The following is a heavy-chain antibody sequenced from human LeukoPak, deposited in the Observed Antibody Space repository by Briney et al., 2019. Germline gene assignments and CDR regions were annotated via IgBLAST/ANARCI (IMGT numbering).Heavy chain of an antibody. Sequence: ASVKVSCKASGYTFTNYHMYWVRQAPGQGLEWMGWINPNSGGTYSAQKFQGRVTMTRETSISTVYMEVSRLTSDDTAVYYCAISPPGLEVDYWGQGTLVTVSS. J-gene: IGHJ4*02. CDR1: GYTFTNYH. CDR2: INPNSGGT. CDR3: AISPPGLEVDY. D-gene: IGHD3/OR15-3a*01. V-gene: IGHV1-2*02.